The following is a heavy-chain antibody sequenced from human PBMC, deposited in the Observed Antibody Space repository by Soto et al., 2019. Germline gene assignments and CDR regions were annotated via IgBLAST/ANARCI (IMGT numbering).Heavy chain of an antibody. CDR3: GRVSRRAAAGLWSKVDYFDY. CDR2: MNSNSGNK. D-gene: IGHD6-13*01. V-gene: IGHV1-8*01. CDR1: GYTFTSYD. Sequence: QVQLVQSGAEVKKPGASVKVSCKASGYTFTSYDINWVRQATGQGLEWMGWMNSNSGNKGYAQKFQDSVTLIRNNSISRAYTELSSLRSEDTAVYYCGRVSRRAAAGLWSKVDYFDYWGQGTLVP. J-gene: IGHJ4*02.